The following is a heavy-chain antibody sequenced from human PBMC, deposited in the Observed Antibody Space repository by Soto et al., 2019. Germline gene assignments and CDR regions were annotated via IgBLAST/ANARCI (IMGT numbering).Heavy chain of an antibody. Sequence: QITLKESGPTLVKPTQTLTLTGTFSGFSLSSSGVGVGWIRQPPGKALEWLALIYWDNYKQYSPSLKNRFTITKDTSKNQVVLTMTKMEPVDTGTYYCARVMGSGTVGVFDYWGQGTLVTVSS. J-gene: IGHJ4*02. CDR3: ARVMGSGTVGVFDY. V-gene: IGHV2-5*02. D-gene: IGHD6-13*01. CDR2: IYWDNYK. CDR1: GFSLSSSGVG.